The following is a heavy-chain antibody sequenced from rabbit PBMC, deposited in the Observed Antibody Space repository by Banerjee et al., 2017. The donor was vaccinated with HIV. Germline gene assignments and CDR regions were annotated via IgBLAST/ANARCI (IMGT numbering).Heavy chain of an antibody. CDR2: ISSSGNT. V-gene: IGHV1S40*01. D-gene: IGHD6-1*01. Sequence: QSLEESGGDLVKPGASLTLTCTASGFSFSSNAMCWVRQAPGKGLEWIACISSSGNTYYANWANGRFTISKTSSTTVTLQMTSLTAADTATYFCAGDTVGGNARLTRLDLWGPGTLVTDS. CDR3: AGDTVGGNARLTRLDL. J-gene: IGHJ3*01. CDR1: GFSFSSNA.